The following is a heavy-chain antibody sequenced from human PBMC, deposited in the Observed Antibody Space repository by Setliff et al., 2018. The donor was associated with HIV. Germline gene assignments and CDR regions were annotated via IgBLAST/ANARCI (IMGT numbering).Heavy chain of an antibody. D-gene: IGHD4-4*01. J-gene: IGHJ4*02. V-gene: IGHV1-3*01. CDR2: INAGNGDT. CDR3: ARAVIATVTTGYDL. Sequence: GASVKVSCKASGYTLTDYTMHWVRQAPGHRLEWMALINAGNGDTKYLQKFQGRVTITRDTSASTIYLDLRSLRYEDTGVYFCARAVIATVTTGYDLWGQGTPVTSPQ. CDR1: GYTLTDYT.